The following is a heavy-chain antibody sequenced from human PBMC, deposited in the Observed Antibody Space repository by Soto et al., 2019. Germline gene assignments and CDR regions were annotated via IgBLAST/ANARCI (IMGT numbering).Heavy chain of an antibody. CDR2: IYSSGST. Sequence: SETLSLTCSVSGGSISSYYWSWIRQPAGKGLEWTGRIYSSGSTNYNPSLKSRVTMSVDTSKNQFSLKLSSVTAADTAMYYCARYEHGDYPIKRNFFEYWGQGTLVTVSS. D-gene: IGHD4-17*01. CDR1: GGSISSYY. V-gene: IGHV4-4*07. J-gene: IGHJ4*02. CDR3: ARYEHGDYPIKRNFFEY.